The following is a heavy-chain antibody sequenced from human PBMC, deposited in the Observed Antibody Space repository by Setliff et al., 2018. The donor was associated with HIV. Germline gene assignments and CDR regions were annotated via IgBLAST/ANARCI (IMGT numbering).Heavy chain of an antibody. CDR3: ATVRRYYYDSSGQEYFQH. J-gene: IGHJ1*01. V-gene: IGHV1-24*01. CDR1: GYTLAELS. D-gene: IGHD3-22*01. CDR2: FDPEDVET. Sequence: ASVKVSCKVSGYTLAELSIHWVRQATGKGLEWMGGFDPEDVETVYAQKFQGRVTMTEDTSTDTAYMELSSLRSEDTAVYYCATVRRYYYDSSGQEYFQHWGQGTLVTVSS.